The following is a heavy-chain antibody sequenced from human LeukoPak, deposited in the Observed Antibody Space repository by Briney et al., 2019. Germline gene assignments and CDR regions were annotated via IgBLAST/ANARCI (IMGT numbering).Heavy chain of an antibody. V-gene: IGHV4-34*01. CDR1: GGSFSGYY. Sequence: PSETLSLTCAVYGGSFSGYYWSWIRQPPGKGLEWIGEINHSGSTNYNPSLKSRVTISVDTSKNQFSLKLSSVTAADTAVYYCAKSFRGYFDYWGQGTLFNVSS. CDR2: INHSGST. CDR3: AKSFRGYFDY. J-gene: IGHJ4*02. D-gene: IGHD3-10*01.